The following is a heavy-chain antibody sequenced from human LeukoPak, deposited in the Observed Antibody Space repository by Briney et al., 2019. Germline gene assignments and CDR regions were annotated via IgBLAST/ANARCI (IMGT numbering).Heavy chain of an antibody. CDR2: INHSGST. J-gene: IGHJ3*02. D-gene: IGHD1-26*01. CDR1: GGSFSGYY. CDR3: ARELRGVVAFDI. V-gene: IGHV4-34*01. Sequence: SETLSLTCAVYGGSFSGYYWSWIRQPPGKGLEWIGEINHSGSTNYNPSLKSRVTISVDTSKNQFSLKLSSVTAADTAVYYCARELRGVVAFDIWGQGTMVTVSS.